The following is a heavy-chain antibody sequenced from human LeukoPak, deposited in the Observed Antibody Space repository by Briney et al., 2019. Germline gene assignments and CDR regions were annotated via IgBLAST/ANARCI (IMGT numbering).Heavy chain of an antibody. CDR1: GFTFSSYG. V-gene: IGHV3-33*01. J-gene: IGHJ4*02. CDR3: VSGFLQWLY. D-gene: IGHD3-3*01. Sequence: GRSLRLSCAASGFTFSSYGMHWVRQAPGKGLEWVAVIWYDGSNKYYADSVKGRFTISRDNAKNTLYLQINNLRAEDTAVYFCVSGFLQWLYWGQGTLVTVSS. CDR2: IWYDGSNK.